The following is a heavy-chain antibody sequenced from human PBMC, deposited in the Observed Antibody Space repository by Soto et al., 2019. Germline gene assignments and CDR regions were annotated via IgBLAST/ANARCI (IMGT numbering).Heavy chain of an antibody. CDR2: TYYRSNWRH. CDR1: GDSVSSNTAA. J-gene: IGHJ4*02. D-gene: IGHD6-19*01. Sequence: QTLSLTCAISGDSVSSNTAAWNWIRSSPSRGLEWLGRTYYRSNWRHDYAVSVKSRITVNPDTSKNHFSLQLNSVTPDDTVVYYCARGVAGSGFDLWGQGTLVTVSS. V-gene: IGHV6-1*01. CDR3: ARGVAGSGFDL.